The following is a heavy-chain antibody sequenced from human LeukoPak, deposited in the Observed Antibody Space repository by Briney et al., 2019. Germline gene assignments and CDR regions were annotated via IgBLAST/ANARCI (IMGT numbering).Heavy chain of an antibody. J-gene: IGHJ3*02. CDR2: IIWNTGSI. D-gene: IGHD3-22*01. CDR1: GFTFDDYT. CDR3: AKGESYYYDSSGYAGAFDI. V-gene: IGHV3-9*01. Sequence: PGGSLRLSCAASGFTFDDYTMHWVRQAPAKGLQWVSGIIWNTGSIGYADSLKGRFTISRDNAKNSLYLQMNSLRAEDTALYYCAKGESYYYDSSGYAGAFDIWGQGTMVTVSS.